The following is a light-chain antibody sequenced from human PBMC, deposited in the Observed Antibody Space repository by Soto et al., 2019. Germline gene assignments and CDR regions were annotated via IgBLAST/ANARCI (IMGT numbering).Light chain of an antibody. CDR3: KQRNSWPLT. Sequence: IVLTQSPATIALSPGERATLSCTASQSVSSYLAWYQQKPGQAPRLLIYDASDRATGIPARFSGSGSGTDFTLTISSLETEDFAVYYCKQRNSWPLTFGGGTKVDIK. J-gene: IGKJ4*01. CDR1: QSVSSY. CDR2: DAS. V-gene: IGKV3-11*01.